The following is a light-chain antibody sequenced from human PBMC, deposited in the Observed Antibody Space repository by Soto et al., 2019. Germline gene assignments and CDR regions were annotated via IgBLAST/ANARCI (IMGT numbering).Light chain of an antibody. V-gene: IGKV1-12*01. CDR3: QQANLSPLT. CDR2: GVS. Sequence: DIQMTQSPSSVSASVGDRVTITCRASQDIGSWLGWYQQQKGKVPKLLIHGVSSLQSGVPSMVSGSGSGIDFTLNLSSLQPEDFATYHCQQANLSPLTFGGGTMVEIK. CDR1: QDIGSW. J-gene: IGKJ4*01.